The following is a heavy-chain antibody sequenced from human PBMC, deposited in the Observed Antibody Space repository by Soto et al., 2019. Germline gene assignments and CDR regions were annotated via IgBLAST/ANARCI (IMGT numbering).Heavy chain of an antibody. CDR2: ISSSGSTI. CDR1: GFTFSDYY. Sequence: GGSLRLSCAASGFTFSDYYMSWIRQAPGKGLEWVSYISSSGSTIYYADSVKGRFTISRDNAKNSLYLQMNSLRAEDTAVYYCKGPQEGQDDAFDIWGQGTMVTVSS. J-gene: IGHJ3*02. CDR3: KGPQEGQDDAFDI. V-gene: IGHV3-11*01.